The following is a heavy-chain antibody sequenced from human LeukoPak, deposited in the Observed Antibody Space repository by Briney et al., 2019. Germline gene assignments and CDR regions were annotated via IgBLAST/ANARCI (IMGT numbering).Heavy chain of an antibody. CDR1: GDSVRSYW. D-gene: IGHD2-2*01. V-gene: IGHV5-51*01. CDR3: ACRDLTSTWSYP. CDR2: IYPGDSRT. Sequence: GESLKISCKGTGDSVRSYWIGWVRQMPGKGMEWMGVIYPGDSRTRYNPSLQGQVTISVDKSINTAYLEWVSLKASDTAMYYCACRDLTSTWSYPWGQGTLVTVSS. J-gene: IGHJ5*02.